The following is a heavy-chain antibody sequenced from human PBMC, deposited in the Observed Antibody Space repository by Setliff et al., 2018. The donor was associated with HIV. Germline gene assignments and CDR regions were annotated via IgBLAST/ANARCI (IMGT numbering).Heavy chain of an antibody. J-gene: IGHJ4*02. CDR1: GGIFTTSS. CDR2: FNPIFTSP. D-gene: IGHD2-21*02. V-gene: IGHV1-69*13. Sequence: SVKVSCKSSGGIFTTSSINWMRQVPGQGLEWMGGFNPIFTSPDYAQKFQDRITMTADESTSTAYMELRSLTSEDTAVFFCARGVRVTVVQRASSLDFWGQGTLVTVSS. CDR3: ARGVRVTVVQRASSLDF.